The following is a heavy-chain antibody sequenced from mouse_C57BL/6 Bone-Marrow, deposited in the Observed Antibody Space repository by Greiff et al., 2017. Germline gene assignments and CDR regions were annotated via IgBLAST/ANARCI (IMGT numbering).Heavy chain of an antibody. CDR1: GFTFSSYG. CDR2: ISSGGSYT. V-gene: IGHV5-6*01. J-gene: IGHJ2*01. D-gene: IGHD2-1*01. CDR3: ARVGYGKGGYFDY. Sequence: EVQGVESGGDLVKPGGSLKLSCAASGFTFSSYGMSWVRQTPDKRLEWVATISSGGSYTYYPDSVKGRFTISRDNAKNTLYLQMSILKSEDTAMYYCARVGYGKGGYFDYWGQGTTLTVSS.